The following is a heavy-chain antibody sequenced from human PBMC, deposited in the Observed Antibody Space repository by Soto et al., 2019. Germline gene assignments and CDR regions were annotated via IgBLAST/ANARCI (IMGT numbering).Heavy chain of an antibody. CDR2: ISAYNGNT. CDR3: ARDNVGYCTNGVCSDY. CDR1: GYTFTSYG. J-gene: IGHJ4*02. D-gene: IGHD2-8*01. Sequence: ASVKVSCKASGYTFTSYGISWVRQAPGQGLEWMGWISAYNGNTNYAQKLQGRVTMTTDTSTSTAYMELRSLRSDDTAVYYCARDNVGYCTNGVCSDYWGQGTTVTVSS. V-gene: IGHV1-18*01.